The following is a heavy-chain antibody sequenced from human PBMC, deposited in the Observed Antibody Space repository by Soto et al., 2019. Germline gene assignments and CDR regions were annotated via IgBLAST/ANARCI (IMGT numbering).Heavy chain of an antibody. J-gene: IGHJ4*02. CDR3: ARIPRYSFPTSDDLDS. D-gene: IGHD5-18*01. V-gene: IGHV1-69*15. CDR2: ITPIYPTT. Sequence: QVQLVQSGAEVRKPGSSVQVSCKASGGTFYTYTFSWVRQAPGQGLEWMGSITPIYPTTNYAEQFQGRLTVTADGSTNTAYMELNSLTSADTAVYYCARIPRYSFPTSDDLDSWGQGTLVTVSS. CDR1: GGTFYTYT.